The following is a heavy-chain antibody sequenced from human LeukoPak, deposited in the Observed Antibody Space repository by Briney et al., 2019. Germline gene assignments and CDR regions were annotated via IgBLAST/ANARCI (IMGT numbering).Heavy chain of an antibody. V-gene: IGHV3-7*01. Sequence: GGSLRLSRAASGFGFRSYWMSWVRQAPGKGLEWVANIRQDGNEIYYADSVKGRFTISGDNAKNSLYLQMNSLRAEDTAVYYCARDYDILTGSHTPVYFDYWGQGTLVTVSS. D-gene: IGHD3-9*01. CDR1: GFGFRSYW. J-gene: IGHJ4*02. CDR2: IRQDGNEI. CDR3: ARDYDILTGSHTPVYFDY.